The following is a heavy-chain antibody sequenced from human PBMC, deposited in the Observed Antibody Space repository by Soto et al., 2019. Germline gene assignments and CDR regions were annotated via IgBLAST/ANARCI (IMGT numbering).Heavy chain of an antibody. CDR2: IYYSGST. V-gene: IGHV4-61*01. CDR1: GGSVSSGSYY. Sequence: SETLSLTCTVSGGSVSSGSYYWSWIRQPPGKGLEWIGYIYYSGSTNYNPSLKSRVTISVDTSKNQFSLKLSSVTAADTAVYYCAAYYYDSGSYFSTDYYHGMDVWGQGTTVTVSS. J-gene: IGHJ6*02. CDR3: AAYYYDSGSYFSTDYYHGMDV. D-gene: IGHD3-10*01.